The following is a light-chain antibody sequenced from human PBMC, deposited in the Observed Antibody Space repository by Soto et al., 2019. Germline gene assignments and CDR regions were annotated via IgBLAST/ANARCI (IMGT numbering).Light chain of an antibody. CDR2: SNN. Sequence: QAVLTQPPSASGTPGQRVTISCSGSNSNIGSNTVSWYQQLPGTAPKLLISSNNQRPSGVPDRFSGSKSGTSASLAISGLQSEDEADYYCATWDATLKGVFGGGTKLTVL. J-gene: IGLJ3*02. CDR1: NSNIGSNT. CDR3: ATWDATLKGV. V-gene: IGLV1-44*01.